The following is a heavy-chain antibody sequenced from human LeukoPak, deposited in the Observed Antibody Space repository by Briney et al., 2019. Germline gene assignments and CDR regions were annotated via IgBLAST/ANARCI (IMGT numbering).Heavy chain of an antibody. V-gene: IGHV3-7*01. CDR2: IKQDGSEK. D-gene: IGHD3-3*01. J-gene: IGHJ4*02. Sequence: GGSLRLSCAASGFTFSSYWMSWVRQAPGKGLEWVANIKQDGSEKYYVDSVKGRFTISRDNAKNSLYLQMNSLRAEDTAVYYCVRDPYYDFWSGYSYYFDYWGQGTLVTVSS. CDR3: VRDPYYDFWSGYSYYFDY. CDR1: GFTFSSYW.